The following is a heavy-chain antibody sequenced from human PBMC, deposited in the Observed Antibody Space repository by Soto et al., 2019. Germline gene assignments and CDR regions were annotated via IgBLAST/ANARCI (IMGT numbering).Heavy chain of an antibody. Sequence: EVQVVESGGGLVQPGGSLRLSCAASGLTFSRCWMTWVRQAPGKGLQWVANINQDGSVKHYVDSVEGRFTISRDNANNSLYLQLNSLKAAATARYFCATDHTHSSDGRHYDRLAAWGQGTTVTFSS. CDR2: INQDGSVK. V-gene: IGHV3-7*04. CDR3: ATDHTHSSDGRHYDRLAA. D-gene: IGHD2-15*01. J-gene: IGHJ6*01. CDR1: GLTFSRCW.